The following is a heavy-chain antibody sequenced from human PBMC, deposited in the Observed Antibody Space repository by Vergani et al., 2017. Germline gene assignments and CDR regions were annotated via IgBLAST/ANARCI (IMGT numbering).Heavy chain of an antibody. J-gene: IGHJ6*02. Sequence: QVQLQQWGAGLLKPSETLSLTCAVYGGSFSGYYWSWIRQPPGKGLEWIGEINHSGSTNYNPSLKSRVTISVDTSKNQFSLKLSSVTAADTAVYYCARDARRYDILTGYWHYGMDVWGQGTTVTVSS. CDR2: INHSGST. CDR1: GGSFSGYY. D-gene: IGHD3-9*01. CDR3: ARDARRYDILTGYWHYGMDV. V-gene: IGHV4-34*01.